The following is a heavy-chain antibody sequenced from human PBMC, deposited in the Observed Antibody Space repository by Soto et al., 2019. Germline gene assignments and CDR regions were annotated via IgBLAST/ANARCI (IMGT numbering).Heavy chain of an antibody. CDR3: ARVPYGDYPIDY. Sequence: PGRSXRLSCAASGFTFSSYAMSWVRQAPGKGLEWVSAISGSGGSTYYADSVKGRFTISRDNAKNSLYLQMNSLRAEDTAVYYCARVPYGDYPIDYWGQGTLVTVSS. CDR1: GFTFSSYA. J-gene: IGHJ4*02. D-gene: IGHD4-17*01. V-gene: IGHV3-23*01. CDR2: ISGSGGST.